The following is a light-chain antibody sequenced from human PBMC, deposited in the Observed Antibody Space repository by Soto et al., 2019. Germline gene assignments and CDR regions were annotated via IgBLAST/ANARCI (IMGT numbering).Light chain of an antibody. V-gene: IGKV3-15*01. CDR1: QSVSSN. CDR3: QQYNNWPPLT. Sequence: EIAMTQSPVTLSVSPGERATLSCRASQSVSSNLAWYQQKPGQAPRLLIYGASTRATGVPARFSGSGSGTEFTLTISSLQSEDFAVYYCQQYNNWPPLTFGGGTKVDIK. CDR2: GAS. J-gene: IGKJ4*01.